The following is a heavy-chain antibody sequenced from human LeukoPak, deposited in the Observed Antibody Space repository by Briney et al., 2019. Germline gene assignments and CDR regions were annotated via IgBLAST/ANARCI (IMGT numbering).Heavy chain of an antibody. CDR2: IYYSEST. J-gene: IGHJ4*02. V-gene: IGHV4-59*08. CDR1: GGSISSYY. Sequence: SETLSLTCTVSGGSISSYYWSWIRQPPGKGLEWIGYIYYSESTNYNPSLKSRVTISVDTSKNQFSLKLSSVTAADTAVYYCARHLAAAGKVDYWGQGTLVTVSS. D-gene: IGHD6-13*01. CDR3: ARHLAAAGKVDY.